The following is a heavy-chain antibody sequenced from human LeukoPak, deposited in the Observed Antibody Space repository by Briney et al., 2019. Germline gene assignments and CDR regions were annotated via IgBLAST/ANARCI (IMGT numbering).Heavy chain of an antibody. CDR2: FDPEDGET. Sequence: SVTASCKVSGYTLTELSMHWVRQAPGKGLEWMGGFDPEDGETIYAQKFQGRVTMTEDTSTDTAYMELSSLRSEDTAVYYCATDYGDSNWFDPWGQGTLVTVSS. CDR1: GYTLTELS. D-gene: IGHD4-17*01. V-gene: IGHV1-24*01. J-gene: IGHJ5*02. CDR3: ATDYGDSNWFDP.